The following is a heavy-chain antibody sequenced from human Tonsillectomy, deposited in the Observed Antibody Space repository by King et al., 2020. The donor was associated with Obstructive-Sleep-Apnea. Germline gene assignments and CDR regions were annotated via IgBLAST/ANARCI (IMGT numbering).Heavy chain of an antibody. D-gene: IGHD3-16*01. CDR2: IIPIFCTA. J-gene: IGHJ3*02. CDR3: AKARRGRLNAYDI. CDR1: GGSISRYA. Sequence: VQLVESGAEVKKPGSSVKVSCKASGGSISRYAMDWVRQAPGQGLEWMGGIIPIFCTANYAQRFQGRVTVTADESTSTVYMELSSLRSEDTAVYYCAKARRGRLNAYDIWGQGTMVTVSS. V-gene: IGHV1-69*01.